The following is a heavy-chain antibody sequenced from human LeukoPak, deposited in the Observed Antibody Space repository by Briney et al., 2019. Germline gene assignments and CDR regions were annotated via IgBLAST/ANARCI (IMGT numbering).Heavy chain of an antibody. V-gene: IGHV4-39*01. CDR2: ISYSGSS. J-gene: IGHJ4*02. CDR3: ARHGYYYSSGPLFDS. CDR1: GGSISSNTYY. D-gene: IGHD3-10*01. Sequence: SETLSLTCTFSGGSISSNTYYWAWLRPPPGKGLEWIGTISYSGSSYYNPSLNSRVTISVDTSKNQFFLNLTSVTATDTALYYCARHGYYYSSGPLFDSWGQGTLVTVSS.